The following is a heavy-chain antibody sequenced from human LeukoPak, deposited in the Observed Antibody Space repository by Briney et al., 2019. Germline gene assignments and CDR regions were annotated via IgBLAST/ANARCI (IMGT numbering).Heavy chain of an antibody. Sequence: PGGSLRLSCAASGFTVSSDYMSWVRQAPGKGLEWVSSISSSSSYIYYADSVKGRFTISRDNAKNSLYLQMNSLRAEDTAVYYCAGAITMIVGVAHWGQGTLVTVSS. D-gene: IGHD3-22*01. CDR2: ISSSSSYI. V-gene: IGHV3-21*01. J-gene: IGHJ4*02. CDR3: AGAITMIVGVAH. CDR1: GFTVSSDY.